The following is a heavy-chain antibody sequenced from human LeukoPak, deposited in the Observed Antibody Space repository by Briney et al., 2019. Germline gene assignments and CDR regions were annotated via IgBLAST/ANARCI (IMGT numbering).Heavy chain of an antibody. J-gene: IGHJ4*02. D-gene: IGHD1-14*01. CDR1: GFTVITND. V-gene: IGHV3-53*01. CDR2: LYSDGNT. CDR3: ARGVEPLAANTLAY. Sequence: GGSLRLSCAAPGFTVITNDMIWFRQAPGKGLEWVSVLYSDGNTKYADSVQGRLTISRDNSKNTLYLEMNSLSPDDTAVYYCARGVEPLAANTLAYWGQGTLVTVSS.